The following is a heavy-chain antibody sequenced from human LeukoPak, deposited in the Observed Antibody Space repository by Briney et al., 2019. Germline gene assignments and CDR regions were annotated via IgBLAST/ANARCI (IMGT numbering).Heavy chain of an antibody. CDR1: AYSISNGYY. CDR2: VFHSGST. Sequence: SETLSLTCAVSAYSISNGYYWGWIRQPPGEGLEWIGSVFHSGSTFYSPSLKSRVTMSVDTSKNQFSLNLSSVTAADTALYYCARPVGARSQADHWGQGTLVTVSS. D-gene: IGHD1-26*01. CDR3: ARPVGARSQADH. J-gene: IGHJ4*02. V-gene: IGHV4-38-2*01.